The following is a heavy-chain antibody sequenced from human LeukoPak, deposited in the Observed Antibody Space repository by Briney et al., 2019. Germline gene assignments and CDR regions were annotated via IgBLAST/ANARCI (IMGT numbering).Heavy chain of an antibody. Sequence: SETLSLTCTVSGGSISSYYWSWIRQPPGKGLEWIGYIYYSGSTNYNPSLKGRVTISVDTSKNQFSLKLSSVTAADTAVYYCAREGGGSCYSCLDYWGQGTLVTVSS. CDR2: IYYSGST. V-gene: IGHV4-59*01. CDR3: AREGGGSCYSCLDY. CDR1: GGSISSYY. J-gene: IGHJ4*02. D-gene: IGHD2-15*01.